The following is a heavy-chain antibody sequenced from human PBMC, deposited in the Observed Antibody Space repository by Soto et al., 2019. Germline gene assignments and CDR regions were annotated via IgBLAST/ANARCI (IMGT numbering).Heavy chain of an antibody. CDR2: INHSGST. D-gene: IGHD3-10*01. Sequence: SETLSLTCAVYGGSFSGYYWSWIRQPPGKGLEWIGEINHSGSTNYNPSLKSRVTISVDTSKNQFSLKLSSVTAADTAVYYCARARRSGAVYGSGSYYKNRNYFDYWGQGTLVTVSS. J-gene: IGHJ4*02. V-gene: IGHV4-34*01. CDR1: GGSFSGYY. CDR3: ARARRSGAVYGSGSYYKNRNYFDY.